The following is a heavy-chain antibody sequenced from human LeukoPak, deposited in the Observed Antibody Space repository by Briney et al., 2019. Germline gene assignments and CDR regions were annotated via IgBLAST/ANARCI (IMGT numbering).Heavy chain of an antibody. J-gene: IGHJ3*02. CDR3: AREGYDFWSGFDAFDI. V-gene: IGHV1-69*04. CDR2: IIPILGIA. Sequence: ASVKVSCTASGGTFSSYAISWVRQAPGQGLEWMGRIIPILGIANYAQKFQGRVTITADKSTSTAYMELSSLRSEDTAGYYCAREGYDFWSGFDAFDIWGQGTMVTVSS. CDR1: GGTFSSYA. D-gene: IGHD3-3*01.